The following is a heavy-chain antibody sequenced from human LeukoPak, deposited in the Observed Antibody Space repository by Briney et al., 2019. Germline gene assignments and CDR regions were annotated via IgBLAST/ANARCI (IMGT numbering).Heavy chain of an antibody. Sequence: ASVKVSCKASGYTFTSYGISWVRQAPGQGLEWMGWISAYNGNTNYAQKLQGRVTMTTDTSTSTAYKELRSLRSDDTAVYYCARDSVGLPYGIVATPPGGYWGQGTLVTVSS. D-gene: IGHD5-12*01. CDR3: ARDSVGLPYGIVATPPGGY. CDR2: ISAYNGNT. J-gene: IGHJ4*02. V-gene: IGHV1-18*01. CDR1: GYTFTSYG.